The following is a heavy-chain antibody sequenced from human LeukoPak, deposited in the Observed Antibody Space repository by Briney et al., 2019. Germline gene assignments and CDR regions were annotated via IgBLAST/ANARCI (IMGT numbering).Heavy chain of an antibody. V-gene: IGHV4-61*03. Sequence: SETLSLTCTVSGGSVSSGSYYWSWIRQPPGKGLEWIGYIYYSGSTNYNPSLKSRVTISLDTSKNHFSLKLSSVTAADTAVYYCARYGDGYNSYFRKWGQGTLVTVSS. CDR1: GGSVSSGSYY. D-gene: IGHD5-24*01. CDR3: ARYGDGYNSYFRK. CDR2: IYYSGST. J-gene: IGHJ4*02.